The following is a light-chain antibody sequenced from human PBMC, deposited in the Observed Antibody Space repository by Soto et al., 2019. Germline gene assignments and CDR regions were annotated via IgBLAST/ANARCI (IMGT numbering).Light chain of an antibody. CDR3: QQYDNSPIT. V-gene: IGKV3-20*01. Sequence: EIVLTPSPGILSLSPGERASLSCGASQSISSSFLAWYQQNPGQAPRLLIYGASSRATGIPDRFSGTGSETDFTLTISRLEPEDFAVYYCQQYDNSPITFGQGARLEIK. CDR2: GAS. CDR1: QSISSSF. J-gene: IGKJ5*01.